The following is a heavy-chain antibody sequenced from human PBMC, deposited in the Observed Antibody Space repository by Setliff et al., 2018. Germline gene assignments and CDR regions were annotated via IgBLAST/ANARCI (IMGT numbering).Heavy chain of an antibody. CDR3: ARDPLTTNRRRAFDI. V-gene: IGHV4-31*03. D-gene: IGHD4-17*01. CDR2: IYYSGST. J-gene: IGHJ3*02. Sequence: PSETLSLTCTVSDGSISSGGYYWSWIRQHPGKGLEWIGYIYYSGSTYYNPSLKSRVTISVDTSKNQFSLKLSSVTAADTAVYYCARDPLTTNRRRAFDIWGQGTMVTVSS. CDR1: DGSISSGGYY.